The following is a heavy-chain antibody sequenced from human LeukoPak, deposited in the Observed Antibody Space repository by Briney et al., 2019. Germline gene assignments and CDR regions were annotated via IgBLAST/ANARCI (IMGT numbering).Heavy chain of an antibody. CDR2: IYYSGST. D-gene: IGHD3-10*01. CDR3: ARVGGYYGSGGLQGWFDP. Sequence: SETLSLTCTVSGGSISSSSYYWGWIRQPPGKGLEWIGSIYYSGSTYYNPSLKSRVTISVDTSKNQFSLKLSSVTAADTAVYYCARVGGYYGSGGLQGWFDPWGQGTLVTVSS. V-gene: IGHV4-39*07. CDR1: GGSISSSSYY. J-gene: IGHJ5*02.